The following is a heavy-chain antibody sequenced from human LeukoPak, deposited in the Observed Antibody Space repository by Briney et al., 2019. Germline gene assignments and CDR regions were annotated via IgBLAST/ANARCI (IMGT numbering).Heavy chain of an antibody. CDR2: ISKDGSDK. D-gene: IGHD1-7*01. V-gene: IGHV3-30-3*01. CDR1: GFTFSDYA. CDR3: ARDYWWNYDY. Sequence: GRSLRLSCAASGFTFSDYAMHWVRQAPGKGLEWVAVISKDGSDKYYPGSVRGRFTISRDNFKNTIYLQMDSLTAEDTAIYYCARDYWWNYDYWGQGTLVTVSS. J-gene: IGHJ4*02.